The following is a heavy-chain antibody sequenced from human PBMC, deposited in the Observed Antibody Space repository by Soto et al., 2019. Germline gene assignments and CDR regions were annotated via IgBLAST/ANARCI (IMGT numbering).Heavy chain of an antibody. CDR2: IIPIFGTA. J-gene: IGHJ4*02. CDR3: ASLLRGYSGTGDY. V-gene: IGHV1-69*12. D-gene: IGHD5-12*01. Sequence: QVQLVQSGAEVKKPGSSVKVSCKASGGTFSSYAISWVRQAPGQGLEWMGGIIPIFGTAKYAQKFQGRVTITADESTSTAYMELSSLRSEDTAVYYCASLLRGYSGTGDYWGQGTLVAVSS. CDR1: GGTFSSYA.